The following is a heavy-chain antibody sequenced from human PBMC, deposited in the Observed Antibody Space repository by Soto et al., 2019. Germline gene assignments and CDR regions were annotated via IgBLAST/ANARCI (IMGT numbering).Heavy chain of an antibody. Sequence: QVQLQQWGAGLLKPSETLSLTCAVYGGSFSGYYWTWIRQPPGTGLEWIGEINHSGSTNYNPSLKRRVSLSVYTSPNQSSLKLTSVTAADTAVYYCARDKITGRCDYWCQGTLVTVSS. CDR1: GGSFSGYY. CDR2: INHSGST. CDR3: ARDKITGRCDY. J-gene: IGHJ4*02. V-gene: IGHV4-34*01. D-gene: IGHD2-8*02.